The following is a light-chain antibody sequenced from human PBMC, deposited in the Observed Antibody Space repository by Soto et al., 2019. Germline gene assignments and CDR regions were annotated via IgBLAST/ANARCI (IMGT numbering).Light chain of an antibody. J-gene: IGLJ3*02. CDR3: CSYAGSYSLV. V-gene: IGLV2-11*01. Sequence: QSALTQPRSVSGSPGQSVTISCAGTNSDVGNYNYVSWYQQVPGKAPKLIIFDVSNRPSGVPDRFSGSKSGNTASLTISGLQAEDEADYYCCSYAGSYSLVFGGGTKLTVL. CDR2: DVS. CDR1: NSDVGNYNY.